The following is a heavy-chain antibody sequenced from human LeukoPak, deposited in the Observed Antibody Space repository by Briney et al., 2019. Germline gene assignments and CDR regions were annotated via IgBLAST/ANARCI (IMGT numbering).Heavy chain of an antibody. D-gene: IGHD3-22*01. Sequence: ASVKVSCKASGYTFTGYYMHWVRQAPGQGLEWMGWINPNSGGTNYAQKFQGRVTMTRDTSISTAHMELSRLRSDDTAVYYCARGILYYYDSSGLLSPYFDYWGQGTLVTVSS. J-gene: IGHJ4*02. CDR1: GYTFTGYY. CDR3: ARGILYYYDSSGLLSPYFDY. CDR2: INPNSGGT. V-gene: IGHV1-2*02.